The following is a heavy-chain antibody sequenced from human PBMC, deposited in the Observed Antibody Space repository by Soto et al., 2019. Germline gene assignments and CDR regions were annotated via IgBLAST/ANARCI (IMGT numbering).Heavy chain of an antibody. CDR3: AREGGVWGSFRYFDY. CDR1: GYTFSSYV. V-gene: IGHV1-18*04. D-gene: IGHD3-16*02. J-gene: IGHJ4*02. Sequence: QVQLVQSGVEVQKPGASVKVSCKASGYTFSSYVINWLRQAPGQGLEWMGWISPYNGNTNYGQNLRGRVTMTTDTSTSIVDMELRSLRSDDTAVYYCAREGGVWGSFRYFDYWGQGTLVTVSP. CDR2: ISPYNGNT.